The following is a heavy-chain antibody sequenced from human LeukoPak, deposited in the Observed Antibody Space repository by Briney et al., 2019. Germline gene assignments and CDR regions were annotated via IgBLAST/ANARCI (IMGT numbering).Heavy chain of an antibody. D-gene: IGHD6-6*01. CDR1: GFTVTSNY. CDR2: IYIGGGSTT. CDR3: ARVAARGPFDY. V-gene: IGHV3-53*04. Sequence: PGGSLRLSCAASGFTVTSNYMSWVRQAPGKGLEWVSLIYIGGGSTTCYADSVKGRFTISEHSNTLYLQMNSLRPEDTAVYYCARVAARGPFDYWGQGTLVTVSS. J-gene: IGHJ4*02.